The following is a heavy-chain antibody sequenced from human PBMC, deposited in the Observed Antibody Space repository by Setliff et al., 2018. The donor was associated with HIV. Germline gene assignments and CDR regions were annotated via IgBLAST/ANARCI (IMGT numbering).Heavy chain of an antibody. V-gene: IGHV3-48*03. CDR3: AREICITMIPISHYYYYMDV. J-gene: IGHJ6*03. D-gene: IGHD3-22*01. Sequence: GGYLRLSCAASGFTFSSYEMNWVRQAPGKGLEWVSYISSSGSTIYYADSIKGRFTISRDNAKNSLYLQMNSLRAEDTAGYYCAREICITMIPISHYYYYMDVWGKGTKVTVSS. CDR2: ISSSGSTI. CDR1: GFTFSSYE.